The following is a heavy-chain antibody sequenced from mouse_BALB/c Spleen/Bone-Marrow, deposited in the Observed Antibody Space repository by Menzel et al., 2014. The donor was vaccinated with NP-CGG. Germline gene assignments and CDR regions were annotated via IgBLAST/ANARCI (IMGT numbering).Heavy chain of an antibody. J-gene: IGHJ4*01. Sequence: VQLKQSGPSLVKPSQTLSLTCSVTGDSITSGYWNWIRKFPGNKLEYMGYISYSGSTYYNPSPKSRISITRDTSKNLYYLQLNSVTTKDTATYYCARSGSSGYHYYAMDYWGQGTSVTVSS. CDR3: ARSGSSGYHYYAMDY. D-gene: IGHD3-1*01. CDR2: ISYSGST. V-gene: IGHV3-8*02. CDR1: GDSITSGY.